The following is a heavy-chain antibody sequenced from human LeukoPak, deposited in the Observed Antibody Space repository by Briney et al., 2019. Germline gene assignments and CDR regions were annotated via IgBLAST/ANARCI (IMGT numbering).Heavy chain of an antibody. Sequence: ASVKVSCKASGYTFTGYYMHWVRQAPGQGLEWMGWINPNSGGTNYAQKFQGRVTMTRDTSISTAYMELSRLRSDDTAVYYCAKDLNPTFDFWSGHYTTLDALDIWGQGTMVTVSS. J-gene: IGHJ3*02. CDR1: GYTFTGYY. D-gene: IGHD3-3*01. V-gene: IGHV1-2*02. CDR3: AKDLNPTFDFWSGHYTTLDALDI. CDR2: INPNSGGT.